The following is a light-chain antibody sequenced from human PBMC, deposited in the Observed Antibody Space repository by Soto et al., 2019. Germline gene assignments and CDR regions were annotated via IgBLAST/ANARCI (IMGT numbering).Light chain of an antibody. Sequence: EIVLTQSPATLSLSPGERATLSCRARQSVSSYLAWYQQKPGQAPRLLIYDASNRATGIPARFSGSGSGTDFTLTISSLEPQDLAVYYCQQRSNWLWTFGQGTKVEIK. CDR3: QQRSNWLWT. J-gene: IGKJ1*01. CDR1: QSVSSY. CDR2: DAS. V-gene: IGKV3-11*01.